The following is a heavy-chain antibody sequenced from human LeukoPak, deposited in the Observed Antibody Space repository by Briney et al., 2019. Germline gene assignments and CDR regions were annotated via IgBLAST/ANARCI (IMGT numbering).Heavy chain of an antibody. V-gene: IGHV3-23*01. Sequence: GGSLRLSCAASGFTFSRNAMAWVRQAPGKGLEWVAGIGSDDNTHYAESVRGRFTISRDISKNTVSLQMSSLRAEDTAVYYCAKDDSKGKVRPTDFDYWGQGTLVTVSS. D-gene: IGHD2-21*01. CDR3: AKDDSKGKVRPTDFDY. CDR2: IGSDDNT. J-gene: IGHJ4*02. CDR1: GFTFSRNA.